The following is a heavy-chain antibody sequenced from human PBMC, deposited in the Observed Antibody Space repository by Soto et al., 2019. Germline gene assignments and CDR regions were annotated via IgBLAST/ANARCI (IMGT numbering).Heavy chain of an antibody. V-gene: IGHV3-23*01. CDR1: GFTFSSYA. Sequence: GGSLRLSCAASGFTFSSYAMIWVRQAPGKGLEWVSAISGSGGSTYYADSVKGRFTISRDNSKNTLYLQMNSLRAEDTAVYYCAKGSSSWDSEWFDPWGQGTLVTVSS. J-gene: IGHJ5*02. CDR3: AKGSSSWDSEWFDP. D-gene: IGHD6-13*01. CDR2: ISGSGGST.